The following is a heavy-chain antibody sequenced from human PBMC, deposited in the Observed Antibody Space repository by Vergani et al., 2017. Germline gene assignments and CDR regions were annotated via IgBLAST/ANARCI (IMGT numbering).Heavy chain of an antibody. D-gene: IGHD1-26*01. CDR1: GGSISSSSYY. Sequence: QLQLQESGPGLVKPSETLSLTCTVSGGSISSSSYYWGWIRQPPGKGLEWIGSIYYSGSTYYNPSLKSRVTISVDTSKNQFSLKLSSVTAADTAVYYCARRSWGGSYFDYMDVWGKGTTVTVSS. J-gene: IGHJ6*03. CDR2: IYYSGST. V-gene: IGHV4-39*07. CDR3: ARRSWGGSYFDYMDV.